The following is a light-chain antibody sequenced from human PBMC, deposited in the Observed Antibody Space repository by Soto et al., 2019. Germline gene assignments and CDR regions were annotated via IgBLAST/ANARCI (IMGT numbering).Light chain of an antibody. Sequence: EIVMTQSPATLSVSPGERATLSCRASQSVSSNLAWYQQKPGQAPRLLIYGASTRTTGIPARFSGSGSGTEFTLTISRLQSEDLTVYYCQQYNNSPPWTFGQGTKVEIK. V-gene: IGKV3-15*01. CDR1: QSVSSN. CDR2: GAS. J-gene: IGKJ1*01. CDR3: QQYNNSPPWT.